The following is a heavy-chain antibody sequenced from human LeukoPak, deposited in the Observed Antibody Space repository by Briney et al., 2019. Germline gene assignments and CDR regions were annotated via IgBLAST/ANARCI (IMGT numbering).Heavy chain of an antibody. Sequence: GASVKVSCKASGYTFIGYNMHWVRQAPGQGLEWMGWINPNSGGTNYAQSFQGRVTMTRDTSISTAYMELSRLRSDDTAIYYCALVGEALDHWGQGTLVTVSS. J-gene: IGHJ4*02. CDR1: GYTFIGYN. V-gene: IGHV1-2*02. CDR3: ALVGEALDH. CDR2: INPNSGGT. D-gene: IGHD4-17*01.